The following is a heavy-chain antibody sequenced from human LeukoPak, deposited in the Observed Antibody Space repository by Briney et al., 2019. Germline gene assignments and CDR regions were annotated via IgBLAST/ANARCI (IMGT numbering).Heavy chain of an antibody. D-gene: IGHD3-16*01. V-gene: IGHV3-48*01. Sequence: GGSLRLSCAASGFTFSGYGMNWVRQAPGKGLEWVSYISRGSDDIGYADSVRGRFTISRDNAKNSLSLQMNSLRADDTAVYYCARDPHSGLTRFWGGQGTLVTVSS. CDR2: ISRGSDDI. J-gene: IGHJ4*02. CDR3: ARDPHSGLTRFW. CDR1: GFTFSGYG.